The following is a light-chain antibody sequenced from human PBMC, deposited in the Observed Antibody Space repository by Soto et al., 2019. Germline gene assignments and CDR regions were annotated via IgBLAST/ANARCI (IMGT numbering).Light chain of an antibody. CDR3: SSYTSRGTYV. Sequence: QSVLTQPPSASGTPGQSLTISCSGSSSNIGSHFVYWYQHLPGTAPKLLIFRDGQRPSGVPARFFGSKSGTSASLAITGLRSEDEADYYCSSYTSRGTYVFGTGTKLTVL. CDR2: RDG. V-gene: IGLV1-47*01. J-gene: IGLJ1*01. CDR1: SSNIGSHF.